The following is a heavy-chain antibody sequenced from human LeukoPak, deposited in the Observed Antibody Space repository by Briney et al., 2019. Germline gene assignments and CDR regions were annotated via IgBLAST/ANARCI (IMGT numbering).Heavy chain of an antibody. CDR2: ISWDGGST. V-gene: IGHV3-43*01. Sequence: GGSLRLSCAASGFIFDDYSMRWVRQAPGKGLEWVSLISWDGGSTYYADSVKGRFTISRDNNKNSLYLQMNSLRTEDTALYYCAKDISRTYYDYFDYWGQGTLVTVSS. CDR1: GFIFDDYS. D-gene: IGHD3-10*01. CDR3: AKDISRTYYDYFDY. J-gene: IGHJ4*02.